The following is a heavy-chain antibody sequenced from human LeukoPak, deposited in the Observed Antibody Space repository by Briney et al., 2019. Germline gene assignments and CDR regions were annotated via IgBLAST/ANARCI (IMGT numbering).Heavy chain of an antibody. J-gene: IGHJ5*02. CDR3: ARDPQQLVGATGGGFNL. D-gene: IGHD1-26*01. CDR1: GYTFTSYG. Sequence: ASVKVSCKASGYTFTSYGISWVRQAPGQGLEWMGWISAYNGNTNYAQKVQGRVTMTTDTSTSTAYMELRSLRSDDTAVYYCARDPQQLVGATGGGFNLWGQGTLVTVSS. V-gene: IGHV1-18*01. CDR2: ISAYNGNT.